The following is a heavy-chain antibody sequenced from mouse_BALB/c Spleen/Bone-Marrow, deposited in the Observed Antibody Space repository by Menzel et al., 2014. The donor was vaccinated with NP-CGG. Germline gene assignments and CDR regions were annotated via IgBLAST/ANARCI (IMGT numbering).Heavy chain of an antibody. CDR2: INPYNDGS. J-gene: IGHJ1*01. Sequence: VQLQQSGPELVKPGASVKMSCKVSGYTFTSYVLHWVKQKPGQGLEWIGYINPYNDGSKYNEKFKGKATLTSDKSSSTAYMELSSLTSEDSAVYYCARTTVVDIYWYFDVWGAGTTVTVSS. CDR3: ARTTVVDIYWYFDV. D-gene: IGHD1-1*01. CDR1: GYTFTSYV. V-gene: IGHV1-14*01.